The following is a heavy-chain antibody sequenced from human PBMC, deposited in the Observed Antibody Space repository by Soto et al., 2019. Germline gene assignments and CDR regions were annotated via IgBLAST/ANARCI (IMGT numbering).Heavy chain of an antibody. J-gene: IGHJ6*02. D-gene: IGHD6-19*01. CDR3: ARGVGSSGWYPPTLYYYYYGMDV. CDR1: GYTFTGYY. Sequence: ASVKVSCKXSGYTFTGYYMHWVRQAPGQGLEWMGWINPNSGGTNYAQKFQGRVTMTRDTSISTAYMELSRLRSDDTAVYYCARGVGSSGWYPPTLYYYYYGMDVWGQGTTVTVSS. V-gene: IGHV1-2*02. CDR2: INPNSGGT.